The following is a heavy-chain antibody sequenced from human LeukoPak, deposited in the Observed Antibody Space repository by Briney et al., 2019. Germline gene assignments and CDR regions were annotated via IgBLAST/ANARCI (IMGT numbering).Heavy chain of an antibody. Sequence: GGSLRLSCAASGFTFSTYSGNWIRQAPGKGLEWVSSISDDSNYIFYADSVKGRFTISRDNAKNSLYLPMNSLTADDSAVYYCASGSGSNRLFDYWGQGTMVAVSS. CDR1: GFTFSTYS. V-gene: IGHV3-21*01. CDR2: ISDDSNYI. J-gene: IGHJ4*02. D-gene: IGHD1-26*01. CDR3: ASGSGSNRLFDY.